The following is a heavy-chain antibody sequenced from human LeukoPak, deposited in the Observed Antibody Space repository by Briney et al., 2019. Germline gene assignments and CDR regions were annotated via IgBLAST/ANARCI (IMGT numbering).Heavy chain of an antibody. J-gene: IGHJ4*02. V-gene: IGHV1-2*02. CDR3: AGEPDSSNYVTFDY. D-gene: IGHD4-11*01. Sequence: ASVKVSCKASGYTFTGYYMHWVRQAPGQGLEWMGWINPNSGGTNYAQKFQGRVTMTRDTSISTAYMELSRLRSDDTAVYYCAGEPDSSNYVTFDYWGQGTLVTVSS. CDR1: GYTFTGYY. CDR2: INPNSGGT.